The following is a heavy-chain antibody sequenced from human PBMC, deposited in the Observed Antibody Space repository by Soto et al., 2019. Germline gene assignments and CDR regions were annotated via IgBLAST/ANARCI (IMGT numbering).Heavy chain of an antibody. V-gene: IGHV1-3*01. Sequence: QVQLVQSGAEVKKPGASVKVSCKASGYTFSSYAMHWVRQAPGQRLEWMGWINAGNGNTKYSQKFQGRVTITRDTSASTAYMELSSLRSEDTAVYYCARGPNPYYFDYWGQGTLVTVSS. CDR3: ARGPNPYYFDY. CDR2: INAGNGNT. CDR1: GYTFSSYA. J-gene: IGHJ4*02.